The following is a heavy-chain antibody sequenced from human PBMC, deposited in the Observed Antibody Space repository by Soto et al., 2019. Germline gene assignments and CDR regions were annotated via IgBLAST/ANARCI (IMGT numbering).Heavy chain of an antibody. Sequence: GSLRLSCTGSGFTFSGYWMSWVRQAPGKGLEWVATIKHDGNEKHCVDSLRGRFTISRDNAKNSLYLQMDSLRVEDTAVYYCARGPLDSTATFWGQGTQVTVSS. J-gene: IGHJ4*02. CDR3: ARGPLDSTATF. D-gene: IGHD2-2*03. V-gene: IGHV3-7*01. CDR1: GFTFSGYW. CDR2: IKHDGNEK.